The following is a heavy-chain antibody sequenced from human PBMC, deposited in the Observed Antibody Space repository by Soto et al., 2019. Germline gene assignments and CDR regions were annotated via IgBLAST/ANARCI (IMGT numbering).Heavy chain of an antibody. CDR3: ARFGRAVAGGFDY. Sequence: EVQVVESGGGLVQPGGSLRLSCAASGFTFSSHWMHWVRQAPGKGLVWVSRVNSDGSMTNYADSVEGRFTISRDNAKNTLYLQMNSLTADDTAVYYCARFGRAVAGGFDYWGQGTLVTVSS. CDR2: VNSDGSMT. V-gene: IGHV3-74*01. CDR1: GFTFSSHW. J-gene: IGHJ4*02. D-gene: IGHD6-19*01.